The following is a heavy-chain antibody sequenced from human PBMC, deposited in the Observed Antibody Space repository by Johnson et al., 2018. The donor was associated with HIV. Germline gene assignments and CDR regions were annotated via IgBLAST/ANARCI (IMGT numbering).Heavy chain of an antibody. CDR3: AKCIWGSSLIDAFDI. J-gene: IGHJ3*02. Sequence: QVQLVESGGGVVQPGGSLRLSCAASGFTFSNYGMHWVRQGPGKGLEWVAVISYDGSNKYYADSVKGRFTISRDSSKHTLHLQMNSLRAEDTAVYYCAKCIWGSSLIDAFDIWGQGTMVTVSS. V-gene: IGHV3-30*18. CDR2: ISYDGSNK. CDR1: GFTFSNYG. D-gene: IGHD6-13*01.